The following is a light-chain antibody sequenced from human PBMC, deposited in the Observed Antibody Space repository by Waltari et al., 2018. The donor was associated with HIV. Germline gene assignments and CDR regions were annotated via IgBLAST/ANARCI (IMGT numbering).Light chain of an antibody. CDR1: NIGRKG. CDR2: VVS. Sequence: SYVLTQPPSVSVAPGQTASITCGGNNIGRKGGHWYQQKPGQAPVLVVYVVSGRPSRIPARFSGSHSGNTATLTISTVEAGDEADYYCQVCDTSNDHPYVFGTGTKVTVL. V-gene: IGLV3-21*02. J-gene: IGLJ1*01. CDR3: QVCDTSNDHPYV.